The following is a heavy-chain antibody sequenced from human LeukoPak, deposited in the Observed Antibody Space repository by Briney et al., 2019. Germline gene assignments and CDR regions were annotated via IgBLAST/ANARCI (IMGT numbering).Heavy chain of an antibody. Sequence: ASVKVSCKASGYTFTSYYMHWVRQAPGQGLEWMGVIGPSGGTTSYAQKFQGRVTLTRDTSTSTVYMELSSLRSEDTAVYYCASDSDGPWDPWGQGTLVTVSS. J-gene: IGHJ5*02. CDR1: GYTFTSYY. CDR3: ASDSDGPWDP. CDR2: IGPSGGTT. V-gene: IGHV1-46*01.